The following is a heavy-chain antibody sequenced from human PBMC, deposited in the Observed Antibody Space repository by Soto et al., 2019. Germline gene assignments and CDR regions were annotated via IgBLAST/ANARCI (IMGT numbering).Heavy chain of an antibody. Sequence: QVQLVQSGAEVKKPGASVKVSCKASGYTFTSYGISWVRQAPGQGLEWMGWISAYNGNTNYAQKLQGRVTMTTDTSTSTAYMELRSVRSDDTAVYYCARDWFTGTGIAVAGTYFQHWGQGTLVTVSS. CDR1: GYTFTSYG. CDR3: ARDWFTGTGIAVAGTYFQH. D-gene: IGHD6-19*01. CDR2: ISAYNGNT. J-gene: IGHJ1*01. V-gene: IGHV1-18*01.